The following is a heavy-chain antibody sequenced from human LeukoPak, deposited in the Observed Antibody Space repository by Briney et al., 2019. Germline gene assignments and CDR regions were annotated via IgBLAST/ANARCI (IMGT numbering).Heavy chain of an antibody. Sequence: GGSLRLSCAASGFTFSSYWMHWVRQAPGKGLMWVSRIKSGGSETSYADSVKGRFTISRDNARNTLYLQMNSLRAEDTAVYYCARVRNSGELHDYAYYYGMDVWGQGTTVTVSS. CDR1: GFTFSSYW. CDR3: ARVRNSGELHDYAYYYGMDV. CDR2: IKSGGSET. J-gene: IGHJ6*02. D-gene: IGHD4-17*01. V-gene: IGHV3-74*01.